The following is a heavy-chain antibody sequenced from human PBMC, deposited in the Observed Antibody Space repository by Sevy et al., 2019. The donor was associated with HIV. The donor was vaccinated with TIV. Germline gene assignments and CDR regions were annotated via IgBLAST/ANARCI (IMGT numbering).Heavy chain of an antibody. V-gene: IGHV1-2*02. CDR1: GYTFTGYY. Sequence: ASVTVSCKASGYTFTGYYMHWVRQAPGQGLEWMGWINPNSGGTNYAQKFQGRVTMTRDTSISTAYMELSRLRSDDTAVYYCAREGKDYGSGSYKYYFDYWGQGTLVTVSS. CDR2: INPNSGGT. D-gene: IGHD3-10*01. J-gene: IGHJ4*02. CDR3: AREGKDYGSGSYKYYFDY.